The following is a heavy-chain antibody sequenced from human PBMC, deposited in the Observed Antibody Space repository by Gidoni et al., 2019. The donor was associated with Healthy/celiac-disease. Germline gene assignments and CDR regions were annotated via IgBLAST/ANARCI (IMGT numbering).Heavy chain of an antibody. D-gene: IGHD6-13*01. CDR3: ASNGAAAGLAAYYFDY. CDR2: INHSGST. Sequence: QVQLQQWGAGLLKPSETLSLTCAVYGGSFSGYYWSWIRQPPGKGLEWIGEINHSGSTNYNPSLKSRVTISVDTSKNQFSLKLSSVTAADTAVYYCASNGAAAGLAAYYFDYWGQGTLVTVSS. J-gene: IGHJ4*02. V-gene: IGHV4-34*01. CDR1: GGSFSGYY.